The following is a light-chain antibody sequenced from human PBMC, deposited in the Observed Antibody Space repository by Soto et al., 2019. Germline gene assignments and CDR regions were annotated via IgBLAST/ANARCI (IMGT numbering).Light chain of an antibody. J-gene: IGKJ1*01. V-gene: IGKV3-20*01. CDR3: QQYDTFPRT. CDR1: QSLSGDY. Sequence: EIVLTQSPGTLSLSPGDRATLSCRASQSLSGDYLAWYQQKPGQAPRLLIYDASRRATDIPARFSGSGSGTAFALTISRLEPADFAVYFCQQYDTFPRTFGQGTKVEIQ. CDR2: DAS.